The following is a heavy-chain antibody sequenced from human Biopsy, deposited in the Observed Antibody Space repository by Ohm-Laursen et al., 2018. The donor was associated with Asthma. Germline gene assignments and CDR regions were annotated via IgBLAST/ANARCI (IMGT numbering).Heavy chain of an antibody. CDR2: LSYDGSNK. Sequence: SLRLSCSASGFVFSQCGMHWVRQSPGKGLEWVAFLSYDGSNKYYGDSVKGRFTISRDNSKNTLYLQINRLTVEDSAVYFCARQSGQDYGDSSGFDIWGQGTKVAVSS. V-gene: IGHV3-30*03. D-gene: IGHD3-22*01. J-gene: IGHJ3*02. CDR3: ARQSGQDYGDSSGFDI. CDR1: GFVFSQCG.